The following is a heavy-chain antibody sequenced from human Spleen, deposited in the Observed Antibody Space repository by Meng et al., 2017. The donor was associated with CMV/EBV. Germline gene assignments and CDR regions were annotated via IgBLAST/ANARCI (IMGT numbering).Heavy chain of an antibody. J-gene: IGHJ4*02. CDR2: ISGSGNTK. V-gene: IGHV3-23*01. CDR3: AKDQIGLLPGDPYYDH. D-gene: IGHD6-19*01. Sequence: GESLKISCAASGFTFSSYAMTWVRQAPGKGLEWVSVISGSGNTKNYTDSVKGRFTISRDNSKNTLYLQMNSLRAEDTAVYYCAKDQIGLLPGDPYYDHGGQGTLVTVSS. CDR1: GFTFSSYA.